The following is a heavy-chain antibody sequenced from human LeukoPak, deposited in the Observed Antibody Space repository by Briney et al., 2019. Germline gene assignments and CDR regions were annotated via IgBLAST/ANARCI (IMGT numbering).Heavy chain of an antibody. CDR1: GVTVSSNY. J-gene: IGHJ6*02. V-gene: IGHV3-53*01. CDR3: ARGQHLPSYYYYRMDV. Sequence: GEPLRLSCAVYGVTVSSNYRGWVRQAPGKGLEWVSVIYSGGSTYYADSVKGRFTISRDNSKNTLYLQMNSLRAEDTAVYYCARGQHLPSYYYYRMDVWGQGTMVTVSS. CDR2: IYSGGST. D-gene: IGHD6-13*01.